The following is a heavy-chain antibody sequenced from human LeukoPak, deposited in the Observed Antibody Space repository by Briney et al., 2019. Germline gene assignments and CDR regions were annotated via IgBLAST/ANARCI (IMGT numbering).Heavy chain of an antibody. D-gene: IGHD3-3*01. Sequence: SGGSLRLSCAASGFTFSSYSMNWVRQAPGKGLEWVSSISSSSSYIYYADSVKGRFTISRDNAKNSLYLQMNSLRAEDTAVYYFTRARYVIRFWYWLLPFDYWGQGTLVTASS. CDR2: ISSSSSYI. CDR3: TRARYVIRFWYWLLPFDY. J-gene: IGHJ4*02. V-gene: IGHV3-21*01. CDR1: GFTFSSYS.